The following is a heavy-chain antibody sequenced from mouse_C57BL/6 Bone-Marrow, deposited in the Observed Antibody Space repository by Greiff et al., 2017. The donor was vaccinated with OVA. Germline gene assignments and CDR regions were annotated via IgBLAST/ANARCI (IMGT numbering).Heavy chain of an antibody. J-gene: IGHJ3*01. CDR2: IDPENGDT. D-gene: IGHD1-1*01. CDR1: GFNIKDDY. Sequence: EVQLQQSGAELVRPGASVKLSCTASGFNIKDDYMHWVKQRPEQGLEWIGWIDPENGDTEYASKFQGKATIKADTSSNTAYLQLCSLTSDDTAVYYCTTHTYYYGSSLAWFAYWGQGTLVTVSA. V-gene: IGHV14-4*01. CDR3: TTHTYYYGSSLAWFAY.